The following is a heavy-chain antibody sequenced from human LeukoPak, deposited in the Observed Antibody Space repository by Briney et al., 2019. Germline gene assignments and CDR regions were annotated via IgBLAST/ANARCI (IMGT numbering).Heavy chain of an antibody. V-gene: IGHV3-23*01. J-gene: IGHJ4*02. CDR2: IFGSGGSA. CDR1: GFTFSSSP. D-gene: IGHD6-19*01. CDR3: GKTTTGYSSGRNPAWPVDY. Sequence: GGSLRLSCTASGFTFSSSPMYWVRQAPGKGLEWVSGIFGSGGSAHYADSVKGRFTISRDNSQNTVYLQMNSLRAEDTAVYYCGKTTTGYSSGRNPAWPVDYWGQGTLVTVSS.